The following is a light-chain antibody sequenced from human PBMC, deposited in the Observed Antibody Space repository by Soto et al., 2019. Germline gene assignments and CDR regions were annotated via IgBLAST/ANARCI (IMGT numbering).Light chain of an antibody. J-gene: IGKJ5*01. CDR1: QSVDNN. CDR3: QQYGSSEII. Sequence: EIVMSQSPVTLSASPGESATLSCRASQSVDNNVAWYQQKPGQAPRLLIYDISSRATGIPDRFSGSVSGTDFTLTITRLEPEDFEVFYCQQYGSSEIIFGQGTRLE. V-gene: IGKV3-20*01. CDR2: DIS.